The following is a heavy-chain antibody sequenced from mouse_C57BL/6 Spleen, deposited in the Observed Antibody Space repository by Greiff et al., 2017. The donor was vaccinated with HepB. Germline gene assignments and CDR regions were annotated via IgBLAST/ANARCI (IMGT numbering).Heavy chain of an antibody. D-gene: IGHD1-1*01. CDR1: GFNIKDDY. Sequence: EVQLQQSGAELVRPGASVKLSCTASGFNIKDDYMHWVKQRPEQGLEWIGWIDPENGDTEYASKFQGKATITADTSSNTAYLQLSSLTSEDTAVYYCTTCPLVYYGSSYRAWFAYWGQGTLVTVSA. CDR3: TTCPLVYYGSSYRAWFAY. J-gene: IGHJ3*01. CDR2: IDPENGDT. V-gene: IGHV14-4*01.